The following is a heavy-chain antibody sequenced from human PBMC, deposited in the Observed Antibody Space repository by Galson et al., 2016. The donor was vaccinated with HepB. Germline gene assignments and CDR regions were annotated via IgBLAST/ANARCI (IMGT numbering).Heavy chain of an antibody. CDR1: GFTFRSYD. J-gene: IGHJ2*01. Sequence: SLRLSCAASGFTFRSYDMGWVRQAPGKGLEWVSTISGSGGRTYYADSVKGRLTISRDNSKNTLYLQMNSLRAEDTAVYYCAGQRLGWHFDLWGRGTLVTVSS. CDR2: ISGSGGRT. CDR3: AGQRLGWHFDL. V-gene: IGHV3-23*01. D-gene: IGHD5-12*01.